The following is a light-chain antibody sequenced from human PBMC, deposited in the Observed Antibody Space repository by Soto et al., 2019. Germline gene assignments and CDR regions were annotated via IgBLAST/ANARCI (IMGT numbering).Light chain of an antibody. J-gene: IGKJ1*01. Sequence: AIHMTPSPSSLSASVVDRVTITCRASQGIRDELGWYQQKAGKAPNLLISAASRLQSGVPSRFSGRGSGTDFTLTISSLQPEDFATYYCLQDYDYPRTFGQGTKVDIK. CDR1: QGIRDE. CDR2: AAS. V-gene: IGKV1-6*01. CDR3: LQDYDYPRT.